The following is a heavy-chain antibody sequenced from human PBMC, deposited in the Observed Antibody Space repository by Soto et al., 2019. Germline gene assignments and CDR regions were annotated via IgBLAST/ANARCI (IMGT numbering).Heavy chain of an antibody. V-gene: IGHV1-18*01. CDR2: ISAYNGNT. Sequence: ALVKVSCKASGCTFTSFGISWVRLDHRQGLEWMGWISAYNGNTNYAQKLQGRVTMTTDTSTSTAYMELRSLRSDDTAVYYCARDYYDILTGYYSFDIWGQGTMVTVSS. J-gene: IGHJ3*02. D-gene: IGHD3-9*01. CDR1: GCTFTSFG. CDR3: ARDYYDILTGYYSFDI.